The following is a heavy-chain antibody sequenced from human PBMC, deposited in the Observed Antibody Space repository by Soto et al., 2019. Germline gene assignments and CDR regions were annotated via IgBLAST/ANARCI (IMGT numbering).Heavy chain of an antibody. Sequence: EVQLLDSGAGLIQPGGSLRLSCVASGFTFDNYGMSWVRQAPGKGLEWVSAISDSGDSPYYADSVKGRFTISRDNSKNTLYLQMNNLRAEDTAVYYCAKGWSYSDYWGQGILVTVSS. CDR3: AKGWSYSDY. CDR1: GFTFDNYG. J-gene: IGHJ4*02. D-gene: IGHD3-10*01. V-gene: IGHV3-23*01. CDR2: ISDSGDSP.